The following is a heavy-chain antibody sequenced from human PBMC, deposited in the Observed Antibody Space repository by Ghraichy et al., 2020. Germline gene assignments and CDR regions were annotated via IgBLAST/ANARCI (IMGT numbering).Heavy chain of an antibody. V-gene: IGHV4-34*01. CDR1: GGSFSGYY. CDR2: INHSGST. CDR3: ARVPLAYSSGWSLRYYFDY. J-gene: IGHJ4*02. D-gene: IGHD6-19*01. Sequence: SETLSLTCAVYGGSFSGYYWSWIRQPPGKGLEWIGEINHSGSTNYNPSLKSRVTISVDTSKNQFSLKLSFVTAADTAVYYCARVPLAYSSGWSLRYYFDYWGQGTLVTVSS.